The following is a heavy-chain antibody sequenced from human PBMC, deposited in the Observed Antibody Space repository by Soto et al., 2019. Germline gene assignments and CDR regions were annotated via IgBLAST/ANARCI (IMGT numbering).Heavy chain of an antibody. D-gene: IGHD2-15*01. CDR2: IYYSGST. CDR3: AGDRDACSGGNCYSGYYYYMDV. V-gene: IGHV4-39*07. J-gene: IGHJ6*03. Sequence: SETLSLTCTVSGGSISSSSYYWGWIRQPPGKGLEWIGSIYYSGSTYYNPSLRSRVTISVDTSKNQFSLKLSSVTAADTAVYYWAGDRDACSGGNCYSGYYYYMDVWGKGTTVTVSS. CDR1: GGSISSSSYY.